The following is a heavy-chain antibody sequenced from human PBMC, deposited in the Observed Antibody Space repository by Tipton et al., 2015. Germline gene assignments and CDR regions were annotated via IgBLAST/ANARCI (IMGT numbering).Heavy chain of an antibody. J-gene: IGHJ3*02. D-gene: IGHD3-16*01. CDR3: AKGRLGGPASFDI. CDR2: IYTSGST. CDR1: GGSMISHY. V-gene: IGHV4-4*07. Sequence: TLSLTCTVSGGSMISHYWNWVRQPAGKGLEWIGRIYTSGSTNYNPSLKSRVTISVDTSKNQFSLKLSSVTAADTAVYYCAKGRLGGPASFDIWGQGTVVTVSS.